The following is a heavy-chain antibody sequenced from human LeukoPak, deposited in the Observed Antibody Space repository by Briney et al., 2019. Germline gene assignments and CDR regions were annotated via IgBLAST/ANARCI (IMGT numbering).Heavy chain of an antibody. Sequence: GASVKVSCKASGYTFTSYGISWVRQAPGQGLEWMGWISAYNGNTNYAQKLQGRVTMTTDTSTSTAYMELRSLRSDDTAVYYCARDLSEGVRLRFLEWLPLFDYWGQGTLVTVSS. CDR3: ARDLSEGVRLRFLEWLPLFDY. D-gene: IGHD3-3*01. CDR2: ISAYNGNT. CDR1: GYTFTSYG. J-gene: IGHJ4*02. V-gene: IGHV1-18*01.